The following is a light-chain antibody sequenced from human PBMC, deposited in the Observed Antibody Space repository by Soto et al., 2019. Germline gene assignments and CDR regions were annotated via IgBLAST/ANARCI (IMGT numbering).Light chain of an antibody. CDR1: ESVSSN. CDR3: QQYNNWPPSII. Sequence: ATLSVSPVEIVTLSCRASESVSSNLAWYQQRPGQAPRLLIYGASTRATETPLRFRGSGSGTEFTLTISSLQSEDLAVYYCQQYNNWPPSIIFGPGTRLEIK. V-gene: IGKV3-15*01. J-gene: IGKJ5*01. CDR2: GAS.